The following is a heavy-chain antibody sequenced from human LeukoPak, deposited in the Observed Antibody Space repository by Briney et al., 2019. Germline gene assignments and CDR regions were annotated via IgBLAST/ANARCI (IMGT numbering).Heavy chain of an antibody. CDR1: GYSFTRYW. D-gene: IGHD1-1*01. V-gene: IGHV5-51*01. CDR3: ARRPPYNPYDY. J-gene: IGHJ4*02. CDR2: LYPGDSDT. Sequence: GESLKLSRKGSGYSFTRYWIGWVRQMPGKGLEWMGILYPGDSDTRYSPSFQGQVTISADKSISTAYLQWSSLKASDTAMYYCARRPPYNPYDYWGQGTLVTVSS.